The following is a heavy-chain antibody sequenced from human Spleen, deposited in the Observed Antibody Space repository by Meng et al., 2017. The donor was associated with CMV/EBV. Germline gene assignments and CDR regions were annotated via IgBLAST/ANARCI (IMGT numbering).Heavy chain of an antibody. CDR1: GGPLSDYF. CDR2: INHVGST. CDR3: ARDWGSGYHFDY. V-gene: IGHV4-34*01. Sequence: SQTLSLTCAVYGGPLSDYFWSWIRQSPGKGLEWIGEINHVGSTNYNPSLKSRVTISIDTTKKQFSLNLSSVTAADTAVYYCARDWGSGYHFDYWGQGTLVTVSS. D-gene: IGHD7-27*01. J-gene: IGHJ4*02.